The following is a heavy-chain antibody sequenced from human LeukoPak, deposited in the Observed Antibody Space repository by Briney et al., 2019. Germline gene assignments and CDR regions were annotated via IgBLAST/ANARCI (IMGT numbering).Heavy chain of an antibody. V-gene: IGHV1-69*13. D-gene: IGHD6-13*01. CDR1: GGTFSSYA. J-gene: IGHJ4*02. CDR3: ARVGIAAANYDY. CDR2: IIPIFGTA. Sequence: SVTVSFKASGGTFSSYAISWVRQAPGQGLEWMGGIIPIFGTANYAQKFQGRVTITADESTSTAYMELSSLRSEDTAVYYCARVGIAAANYDYWGQGTLVTVSS.